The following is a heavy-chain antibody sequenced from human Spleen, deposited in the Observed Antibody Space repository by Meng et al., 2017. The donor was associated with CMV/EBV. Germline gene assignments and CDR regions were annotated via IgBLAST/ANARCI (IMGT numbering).Heavy chain of an antibody. V-gene: IGHV4-30-4*01. J-gene: IGHJ5*02. Sequence: QVQVQESGPGLLKPSQTLSLTCTVSGGSMSSGDYFWNWIRQPPGKGLEWIGYIYYSGNTYYNPSLKSRVTISIDTSKNQLSLKLSSVTAADTAVYYCARAEYYNWFDPWGQGTLVTVSS. CDR1: GGSMSSGDYF. D-gene: IGHD1-14*01. CDR2: IYYSGNT. CDR3: ARAEYYNWFDP.